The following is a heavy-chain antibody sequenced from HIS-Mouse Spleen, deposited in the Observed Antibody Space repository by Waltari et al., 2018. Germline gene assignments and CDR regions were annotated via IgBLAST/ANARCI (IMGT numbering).Heavy chain of an antibody. CDR1: GGSISSSSYY. J-gene: IGHJ4*02. D-gene: IGHD4-17*01. Sequence: QLQLQESGPGLVKPSETLSLPCTVSGGSISSSSYYWGWLRQPPGKGLEWIGSIYYSGSTYYNPSLKSRVTISVDTSKNQFSLKLSSVTAADTAVYYCAYGDYFDYWGQGTLVTVSS. CDR3: AYGDYFDY. CDR2: IYYSGST. V-gene: IGHV4-39*01.